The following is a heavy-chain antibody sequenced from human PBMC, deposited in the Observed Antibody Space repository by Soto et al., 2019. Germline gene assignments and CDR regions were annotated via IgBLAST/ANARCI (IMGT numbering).Heavy chain of an antibody. D-gene: IGHD5-12*01. V-gene: IGHV1-69*01. Sequence: QVQLVQSGAEVKKPGSSVKVSCKASGGTFSSYAISWVRQAPGQGLEWMGGTIPIFGTANYAQKFQGRVRITADESTSTAYMELSSLRSEDTAVYYCATDPDIVATITPNYYYYYGMDVWGQGTTVTVSS. CDR3: ATDPDIVATITPNYYYYYGMDV. CDR2: TIPIFGTA. J-gene: IGHJ6*02. CDR1: GGTFSSYA.